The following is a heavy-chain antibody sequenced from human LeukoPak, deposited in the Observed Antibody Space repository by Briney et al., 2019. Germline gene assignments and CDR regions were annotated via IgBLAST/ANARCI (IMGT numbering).Heavy chain of an antibody. J-gene: IGHJ5*02. Sequence: GASVKVSCKASGGTFSSYAISWVRQAPGQGLEWMGRIIPILGIANYAQKFQGRVTITADKSTSTAYMELCSLRSEDTAVYYCARGGPPYYDINWFDPWGQGTLVTVSS. CDR1: GGTFSSYA. V-gene: IGHV1-69*04. CDR3: ARGGPPYYDINWFDP. D-gene: IGHD3-9*01. CDR2: IIPILGIA.